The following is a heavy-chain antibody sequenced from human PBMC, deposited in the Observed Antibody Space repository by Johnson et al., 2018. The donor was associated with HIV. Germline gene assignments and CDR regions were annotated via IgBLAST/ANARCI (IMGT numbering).Heavy chain of an antibody. V-gene: IGHV3-30-3*01. CDR2: ISYDGSNK. Sequence: QVQLVESGGGVIQPGGSLRLSCAASGFTFSSYAMHWVRQAPGKGLEWVAVISYDGSNKYYADSVKGRFTISRDNSKNTLYLQMNSLGAEDTAVYYCARDRRAYDAFDIWGQGTVVTVSS. CDR1: GFTFSSYA. CDR3: ARDRRAYDAFDI. J-gene: IGHJ3*02.